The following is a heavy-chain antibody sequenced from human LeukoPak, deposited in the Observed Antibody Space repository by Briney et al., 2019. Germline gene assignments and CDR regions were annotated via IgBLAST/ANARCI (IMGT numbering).Heavy chain of an antibody. CDR1: GASFSGYY. V-gene: IGHV4-34*01. CDR2: INHSGST. D-gene: IGHD3-10*01. Sequence: PSETLSLTCAVYGASFSGYYWSWIRQPPGKGLEWIGEINHSGSTNYNPSLKSRVTISVDTSKNQFSLKLSSVTAADTAVYYCARASRKGYYYGSGIDYWGQGTLVTVSS. CDR3: ARASRKGYYYGSGIDY. J-gene: IGHJ4*02.